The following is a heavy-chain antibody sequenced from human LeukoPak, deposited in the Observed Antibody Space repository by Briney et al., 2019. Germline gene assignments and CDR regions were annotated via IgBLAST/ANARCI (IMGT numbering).Heavy chain of an antibody. J-gene: IGHJ6*02. CDR2: INSDGSST. CDR3: ARDLIAADVYYGMDV. Sequence: PGGSLRLSCAASGFTFSTFLMHWVRHAPGKGLVWVSRINSDGSSTIYADSVRGRFTISRDNAKNTLYLQMNSLRAEDTAVYYCARDLIAADVYYGMDVWGQGTTVTVSS. V-gene: IGHV3-74*01. D-gene: IGHD6-13*01. CDR1: GFTFSTFL.